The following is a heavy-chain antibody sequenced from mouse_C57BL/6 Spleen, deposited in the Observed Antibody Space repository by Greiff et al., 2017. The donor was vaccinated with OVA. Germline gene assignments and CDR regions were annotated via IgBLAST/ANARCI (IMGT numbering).Heavy chain of an antibody. CDR3: ARHEAEYDFDY. V-gene: IGHV1-62-2*01. CDR2: FYPGSGSI. Sequence: QVHVKQSGAELVKPGASVKLSCKASGYTFTEYTIHWVKQRSGQGLEWIGWFYPGSGSIKYNEKFKDKATLTADKSSSTVYMERSRLTSEDSEVYSCARHEAEYDFDYWGQGTTLTVSS. CDR1: GYTFTEYT. D-gene: IGHD5-1*01. J-gene: IGHJ2*01.